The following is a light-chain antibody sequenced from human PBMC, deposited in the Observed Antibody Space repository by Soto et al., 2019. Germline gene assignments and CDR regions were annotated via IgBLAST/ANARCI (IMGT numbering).Light chain of an antibody. V-gene: IGLV1-40*01. CDR1: SSNIGAGYD. CDR3: QSYDSSLSAHV. CDR2: GNS. J-gene: IGLJ1*01. Sequence: QSALTQPPSVSGAPGQRVTISCTGRSSNIGAGYDVHWYQQLPGTAPKLLIYGNSNRPSGVPDRFSGSKSGTSASLAITGLQAEDEADYYCQSYDSSLSAHVFGTGTKVTVL.